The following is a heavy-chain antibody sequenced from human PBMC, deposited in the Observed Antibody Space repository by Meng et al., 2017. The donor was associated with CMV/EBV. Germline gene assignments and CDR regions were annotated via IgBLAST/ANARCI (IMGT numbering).Heavy chain of an antibody. Sequence: ASVKVSCKASGYTFTGYYMHWVRQAPGQGLEWMGWINPNSGGTNYAQKFQGRVTMTRDMSISTAYMELSRLRSEDTAVYYCARSPGAITNGFDPWGQGTLVTVSS. CDR3: ARSPGAITNGFDP. D-gene: IGHD1-26*01. CDR2: INPNSGGT. V-gene: IGHV1-2*02. CDR1: GYTFTGYY. J-gene: IGHJ5*02.